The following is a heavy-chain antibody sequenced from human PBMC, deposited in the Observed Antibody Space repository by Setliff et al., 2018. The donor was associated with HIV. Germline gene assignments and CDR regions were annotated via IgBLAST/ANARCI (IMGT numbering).Heavy chain of an antibody. CDR1: GGSFSGYY. Sequence: PSETLSLTCAVYGGSFSGYYWSWIRQPPGKGLEWIGNIYYSGSNFYNPSLKSRVTISVDTSKNQFSLRLSSVTAADTAMYYCARHVEYMVRGVLTHYYNYYMDVWGKGTTVTVSS. J-gene: IGHJ6*03. D-gene: IGHD3-10*01. CDR2: IYYSGSN. CDR3: ARHVEYMVRGVLTHYYNYYMDV. V-gene: IGHV4-34*01.